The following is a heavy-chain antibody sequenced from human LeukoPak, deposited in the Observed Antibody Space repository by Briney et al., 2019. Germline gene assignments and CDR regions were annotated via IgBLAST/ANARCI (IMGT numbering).Heavy chain of an antibody. CDR1: GGTFSSYA. CDR2: IIPIFGTA. D-gene: IGHD6-19*01. V-gene: IGHV1-69*13. Sequence: SVTVSCKASGGTFSSYAISWVRQAPGQGLEWMGGIIPIFGTANYAQKFQGRVTITADESTSTAYMELSSLRSEDTAVYYCATSTGYSSGWYIWFDPWGQGTLVTVSS. J-gene: IGHJ5*02. CDR3: ATSTGYSSGWYIWFDP.